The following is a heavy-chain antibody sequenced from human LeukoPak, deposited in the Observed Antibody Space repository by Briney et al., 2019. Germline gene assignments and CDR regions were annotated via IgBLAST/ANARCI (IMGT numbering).Heavy chain of an antibody. CDR2: ISSSGGST. J-gene: IGHJ6*03. D-gene: IGHD4-17*01. CDR1: RFTFSSYG. Sequence: GGSLRLSCAASRFTFSSYGMSWVRQAPGKGLEWVSGISSSGGSTYYADSVKGRFIISRDNSRNTLYLQMNSLRAEDTAVYYCARHSTVTSDYLYFYYMDVWGKGTTVTVSS. CDR3: ARHSTVTSDYLYFYYMDV. V-gene: IGHV3-23*01.